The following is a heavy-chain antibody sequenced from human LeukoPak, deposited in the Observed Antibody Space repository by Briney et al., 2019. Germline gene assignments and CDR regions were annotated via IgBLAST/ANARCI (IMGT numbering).Heavy chain of an antibody. J-gene: IGHJ4*02. Sequence: GRSLRLSCAASGLSFSSHAIHWVRQTPGKGLEWVAIISYNGGDKNYGDSVKGRFTISRGNSKNTVDLQMNSLRGEDTAVYYCAREIWEATDGSRFDSWGQGTLVTVSS. D-gene: IGHD3-10*01. V-gene: IGHV3-30-3*01. CDR3: AREIWEATDGSRFDS. CDR2: ISYNGGDK. CDR1: GLSFSSHA.